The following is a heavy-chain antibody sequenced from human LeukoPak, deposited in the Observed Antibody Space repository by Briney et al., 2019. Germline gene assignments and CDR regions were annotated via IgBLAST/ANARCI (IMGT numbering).Heavy chain of an antibody. CDR2: ISWNSGSI. D-gene: IGHD6-19*01. Sequence: GGSLRLSCAASGFTFDDYAMHWVRQAPGKGLEWVSGISWNSGSIGYADSVKGRFTISRDNAKNSLYLQMNSLRAEDTALYYCAKGTHYTGYSSGWYIHWGQGTLVTVSS. V-gene: IGHV3-9*01. CDR1: GFTFDDYA. CDR3: AKGTHYTGYSSGWYIH. J-gene: IGHJ4*02.